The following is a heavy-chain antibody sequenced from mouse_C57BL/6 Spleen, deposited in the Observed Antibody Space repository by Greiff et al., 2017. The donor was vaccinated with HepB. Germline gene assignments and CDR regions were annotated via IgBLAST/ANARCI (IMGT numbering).Heavy chain of an antibody. J-gene: IGHJ4*01. CDR2: SDPANGTT. CDR1: GFNINNTY. CDR3: ASGSTMDY. D-gene: IGHD4-1*01. Sequence: EVQLQQSVAELVWPGASVKLSCTASGFNINNTYMHWVQQRPEQGLEWIGRSDPANGTTKYDPKFQGKATTTADTSSNTAYLHLSSLTSEDTAIYYCASGSTMDYWGQGTSVTVSS. V-gene: IGHV14-3*01.